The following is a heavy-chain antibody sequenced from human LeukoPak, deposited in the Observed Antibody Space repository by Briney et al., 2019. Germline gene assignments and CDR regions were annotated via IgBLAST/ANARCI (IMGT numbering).Heavy chain of an antibody. CDR3: ARGPSSSYGYYYYCMDV. V-gene: IGHV4-34*01. CDR1: GGSFSGYY. J-gene: IGHJ6*03. CDR2: INHSGST. Sequence: SETLSLTCAVYGGSFSGYYWSWIRQPPGKGLEWIREINHSGSTNYNPSLKSRVTISVDTSKNQFSLKLSSVTAADTAVYYCARGPSSSYGYYYYCMDVWGKGTTVTVSS. D-gene: IGHD6-6*01.